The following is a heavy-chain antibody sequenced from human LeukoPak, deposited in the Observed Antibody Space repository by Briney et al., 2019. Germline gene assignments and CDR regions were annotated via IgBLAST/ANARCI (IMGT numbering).Heavy chain of an antibody. CDR2: ISSGGSTI. CDR3: ARGGYYYDSSGYSDY. CDR1: GFIFSDFY. V-gene: IGHV3-11*01. Sequence: GGSLRLSCAASGFIFSDFYMSRIRQAPGKGLEWVSYISSGGSTIYYADSVKGRFIISRDNAKNSLYLQMNSLRAEDTAVYYCARGGYYYDSSGYSDYWGQGTLVTVSS. J-gene: IGHJ4*02. D-gene: IGHD3-22*01.